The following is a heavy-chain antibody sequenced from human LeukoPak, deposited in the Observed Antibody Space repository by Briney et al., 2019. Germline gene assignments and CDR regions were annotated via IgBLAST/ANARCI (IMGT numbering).Heavy chain of an antibody. V-gene: IGHV4-34*01. CDR3: ARGRTVVAATSAASQFDY. D-gene: IGHD2-15*01. J-gene: IGHJ4*02. CDR1: GGSFSGYY. Sequence: SETLSLTCAVYGGSFSGYYWSWIRQPPGKGLEWIGEINHSGSTNYNPSLKSRVTISVDTSKNQFSLKLSSVTAGDTAVYYCARGRTVVAATSAASQFDYWGQGTLVTVSS. CDR2: INHSGST.